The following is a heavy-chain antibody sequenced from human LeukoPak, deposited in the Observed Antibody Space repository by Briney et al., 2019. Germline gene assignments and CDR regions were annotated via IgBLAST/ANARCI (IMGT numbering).Heavy chain of an antibody. D-gene: IGHD2-2*01. Sequence: GGSLRLSCAASGFTVSSNYMSWVRQAPGKGLEWVSVIYSGGSTYYADSVKGRFTISRQNSKNTLALQMNSLRPEDTAVYYCARDGRYCIITSCYGYYGMDVWGQGTTVTVTS. CDR1: GFTVSSNY. V-gene: IGHV3-53*04. CDR2: IYSGGST. J-gene: IGHJ6*02. CDR3: ARDGRYCIITSCYGYYGMDV.